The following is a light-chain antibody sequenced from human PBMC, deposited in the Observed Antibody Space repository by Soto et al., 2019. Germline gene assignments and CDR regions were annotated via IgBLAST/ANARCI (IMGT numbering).Light chain of an antibody. J-gene: IGLJ1*01. CDR3: SSYAGSTNV. CDR2: EVN. Sequence: ALTEPPSASGSPGQSVAISCTGTSNDVGGYNYVSWYRQHPGKAPKLMIYEVNKLPSGVPDRFSGSKSGNTASLTVSGLQAEDEAHYYCSSYAGSTNVFGTGTQVTLL. V-gene: IGLV2-8*01. CDR1: SNDVGGYNY.